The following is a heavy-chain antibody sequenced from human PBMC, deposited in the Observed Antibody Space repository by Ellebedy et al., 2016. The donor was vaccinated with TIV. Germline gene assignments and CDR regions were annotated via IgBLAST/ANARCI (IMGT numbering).Heavy chain of an antibody. Sequence: SVKVSXXASGGTFSSYAISWVRQAPGQGLEWMGGIIPIFGTANYAQKFQGRVTITADKSTSTAYMELSSLRSEDTAVYYCARDCSGGSCALVFDYWGQGTLVTVSS. CDR1: GGTFSSYA. J-gene: IGHJ4*02. CDR2: IIPIFGTA. CDR3: ARDCSGGSCALVFDY. V-gene: IGHV1-69*06. D-gene: IGHD2-15*01.